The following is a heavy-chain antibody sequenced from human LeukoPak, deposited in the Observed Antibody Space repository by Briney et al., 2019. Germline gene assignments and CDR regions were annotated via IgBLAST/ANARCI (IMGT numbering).Heavy chain of an antibody. J-gene: IGHJ4*02. CDR2: MNPNSGNT. V-gene: IGHV1-8*03. Sequence: ASVKVSCKASGYTFTSYDINWVRQATGQGLEWMGWMNPNSGNTGYAQKFQGRVTITRNTSISTAYMELSSLRSEDTAVYYCARELSSGGSWGGREWDYWGQGTLVTVSS. CDR1: GYTFTSYD. D-gene: IGHD2-15*01. CDR3: ARELSSGGSWGGREWDY.